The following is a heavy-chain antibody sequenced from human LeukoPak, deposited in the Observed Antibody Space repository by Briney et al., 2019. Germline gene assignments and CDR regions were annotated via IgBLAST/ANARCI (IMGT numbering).Heavy chain of an antibody. CDR2: ISAYNGNT. CDR3: ARGYTSGWHGTAFDY. J-gene: IGHJ4*02. Sequence: GASGKVSCKASGYTVTSYGISGVRQAPGQGVEGRGWISAYNGNTDYAQELQGRGTMTTDTSTSTAYMGLKSLKSDDTAVYYCARGYTSGWHGTAFDYWGQGTLVTVSS. D-gene: IGHD6-19*01. CDR1: GYTVTSYG. V-gene: IGHV1-18*01.